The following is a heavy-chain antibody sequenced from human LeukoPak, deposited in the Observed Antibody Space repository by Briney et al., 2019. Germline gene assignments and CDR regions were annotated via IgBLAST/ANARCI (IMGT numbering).Heavy chain of an antibody. CDR2: IYYSGST. J-gene: IGHJ4*02. Sequence: SETLSLTCTVSGGSISSSSYYWGWIRQPPGKGLEWIGSIYYSGSTYYNPSLKSRVTISVDTSKNQFSLKLSSATAADTAVYYCARLDYEEPFDYWGQGTLVTVSS. CDR3: ARLDYEEPFDY. V-gene: IGHV4-39*01. D-gene: IGHD4-17*01. CDR1: GGSISSSSYY.